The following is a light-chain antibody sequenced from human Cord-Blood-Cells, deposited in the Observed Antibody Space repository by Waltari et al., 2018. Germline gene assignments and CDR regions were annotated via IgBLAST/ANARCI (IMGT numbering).Light chain of an antibody. Sequence: QSALTQPASVSGSPGQSITISRTGPTSDVGGYNYVPWYQQHPGKAPKLMIYDVSNRPSGVSNRFSGSKSGNTASLTISGLQAEDEADYYCSSYTSSSTPFYVFGTGTKVTVL. V-gene: IGLV2-14*03. CDR3: SSYTSSSTPFYV. J-gene: IGLJ1*01. CDR1: TSDVGGYNY. CDR2: DVS.